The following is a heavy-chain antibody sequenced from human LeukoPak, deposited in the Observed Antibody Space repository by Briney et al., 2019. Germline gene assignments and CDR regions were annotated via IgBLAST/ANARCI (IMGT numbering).Heavy chain of an antibody. Sequence: GGSLRLFCAASGFPFGSYEMNWVRQAPGKGLEWVSYISDSGRTIYYADSVKGRFTISRDNAKKSVYLQMNSLRAEDTAIYYCALGIAVDACDTWGQGTMVTVSS. D-gene: IGHD6-19*01. V-gene: IGHV3-48*03. CDR3: ALGIAVDACDT. J-gene: IGHJ3*02. CDR1: GFPFGSYE. CDR2: ISDSGRTI.